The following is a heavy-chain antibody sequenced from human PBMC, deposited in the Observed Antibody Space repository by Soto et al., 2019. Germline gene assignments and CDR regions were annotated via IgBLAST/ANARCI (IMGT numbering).Heavy chain of an antibody. CDR1: GGSVSSGSYY. J-gene: IGHJ4*02. Sequence: QVQLQESGPGLVKPSETLSLTCTVSGGSVSSGSYYWSWIRQPPGKGLEWIGYIYYSGSTNYNPSLKSRVTISVDTSKNQFSLKLSSVTAADTAVYYCARSIAAPPVYWGQGTLVTVSS. CDR3: ARSIAAPPVY. D-gene: IGHD6-6*01. CDR2: IYYSGST. V-gene: IGHV4-61*01.